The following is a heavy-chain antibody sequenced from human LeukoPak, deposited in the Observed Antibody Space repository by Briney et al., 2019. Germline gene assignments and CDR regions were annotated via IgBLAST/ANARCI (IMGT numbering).Heavy chain of an antibody. CDR3: ARNRVLRWLQLRYYGMDV. D-gene: IGHD5-12*01. Sequence: SETLSLTCAVYGGSFSGYYWSWIRQPPGKGLEWIGEINHSGSTNYNPSLKSRVTISVDTSKNQFSLNLSSVTAADTAVYYCARNRVLRWLQLRYYGMDVWGQGTTVTVSS. CDR1: GGSFSGYY. J-gene: IGHJ6*02. CDR2: INHSGST. V-gene: IGHV4-34*01.